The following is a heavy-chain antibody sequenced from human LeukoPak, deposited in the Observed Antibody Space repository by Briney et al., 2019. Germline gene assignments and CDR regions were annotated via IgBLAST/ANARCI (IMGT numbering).Heavy chain of an antibody. CDR1: GYSISNGYY. V-gene: IGHV4-38-2*02. D-gene: IGHD4-17*01. CDR2: IYHSGSA. J-gene: IGHJ4*02. Sequence: SETLSLTCNVSGYSISNGYYWGWIRQPPGTELEWIANIYHSGSAYYNPSLKSRVTISVDKSKNHFSLKLTSVTAADTAVYYCARDRDDYGDYGYWGQGTLVTVSS. CDR3: ARDRDDYGDYGY.